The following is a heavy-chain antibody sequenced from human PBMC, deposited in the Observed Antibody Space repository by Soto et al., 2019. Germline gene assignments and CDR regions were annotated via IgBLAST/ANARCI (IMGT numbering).Heavy chain of an antibody. CDR3: AHVVITFGGVVADDAFDV. V-gene: IGHV2-5*02. CDR1: GFSLTTRGVG. D-gene: IGHD3-16*02. Sequence: SGPTLVNPTETLTLTCTFSGFSLTTRGVGVGWIRQPPGKALEWLAVIYWDDDKRYSPSLKTRLILTKGTSKNQVVLTMTNMDSVDTATYFCAHVVITFGGVVADDAFDVWGQGTMVTVSS. J-gene: IGHJ3*01. CDR2: IYWDDDK.